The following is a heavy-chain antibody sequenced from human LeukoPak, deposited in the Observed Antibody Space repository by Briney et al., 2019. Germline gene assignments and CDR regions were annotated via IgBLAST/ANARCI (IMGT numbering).Heavy chain of an antibody. CDR2: INVGNVHT. V-gene: IGHV1-3*01. D-gene: IGHD2/OR15-2a*01. CDR1: GYTFTNYA. J-gene: IGHJ6*02. CDR3: ARRYPNSNLGMDV. Sequence: ASVKLSCKAAGYTFTNYAVHWVRQAPGQRLEWMGWINVGNVHTRYSQKFQDRVTISRDTSASTAYMELSSLRSEDTAVYYCARRYPNSNLGMDVWGQGTTVTVSS.